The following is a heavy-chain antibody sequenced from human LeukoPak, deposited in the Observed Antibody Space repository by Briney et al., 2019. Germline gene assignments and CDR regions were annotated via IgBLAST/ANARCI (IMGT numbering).Heavy chain of an antibody. CDR1: GGSISSSSYY. J-gene: IGHJ4*02. CDR3: AIGGDSSSSSIDY. Sequence: PSETLSLTCTVSGGSISSSSYYWGWIRQPPGKGLEWIGSIYYSGGTYYNPSLKSRVTISVDTSKNQFSLKLSSVTAADTAVYYCAIGGDSSSSSIDYWGQGTLVTVSS. V-gene: IGHV4-39*01. CDR2: IYYSGGT. D-gene: IGHD6-6*01.